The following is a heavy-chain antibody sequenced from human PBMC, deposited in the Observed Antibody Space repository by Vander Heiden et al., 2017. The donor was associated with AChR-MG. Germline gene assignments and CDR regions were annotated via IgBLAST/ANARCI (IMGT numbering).Heavy chain of an antibody. CDR2: ISHDGNNK. CDR3: ATWVHYLLYRDY. J-gene: IGHJ4*02. V-gene: IGHV3-30*02. CDR1: VLTFSPYS. Sequence: QGHPLASGGGVVQPWGFLALTLHAPVLTFSPYSMHWVRQAPGKGLEGVAFISHDGNNKYFGCSVKGRFTISRDNSKNTLYLQMNSLRAEDTAVYYCATWVHYLLYRDYWGQGTLVTVSS. D-gene: IGHD2-2*02.